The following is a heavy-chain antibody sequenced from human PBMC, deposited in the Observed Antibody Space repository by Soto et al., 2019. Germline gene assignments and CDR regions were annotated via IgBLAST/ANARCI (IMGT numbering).Heavy chain of an antibody. D-gene: IGHD6-19*01. CDR2: INHSGST. CDR3: ASVSVADSSFDY. J-gene: IGHJ4*02. CDR1: GGSFSGYY. Sequence: SETLSLTCAVYGGSFSGYYWSWIRQPPGKGLEWIGEINHSGSTNYNPSLKSRVTISVDTSKNQFSLKLSSVTAADTAVYYCASVSVADSSFDYWGQGTLVTVSS. V-gene: IGHV4-34*01.